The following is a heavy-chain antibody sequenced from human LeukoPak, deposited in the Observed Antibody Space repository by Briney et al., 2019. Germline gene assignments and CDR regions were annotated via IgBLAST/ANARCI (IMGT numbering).Heavy chain of an antibody. J-gene: IGHJ4*02. Sequence: ASVKVSCKASGYTFTGYYMCWVRQAPGQGLEWMGSINPNNGDTNYAQKFQGRVTMTRDTSINIAYMELSRLRSDDTAMYYCVRDLSGITTTSRGDDYWGQGTLVTVSS. D-gene: IGHD1-20*01. CDR3: VRDLSGITTTSRGDDY. CDR2: INPNNGDT. CDR1: GYTFTGYY. V-gene: IGHV1-2*02.